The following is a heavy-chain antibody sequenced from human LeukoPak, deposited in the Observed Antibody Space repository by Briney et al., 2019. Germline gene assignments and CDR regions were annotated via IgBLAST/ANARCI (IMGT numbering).Heavy chain of an antibody. J-gene: IGHJ6*03. Sequence: PSETLSLTCTVSGYSISSGYYWGWIRQPPGKGLEWIGSIYHSGSTYYNPSLKSRATISVDTSKNQFSLKLSSVTAADTAVYYCARVGDYSNYDYYMDVWGKGTTVTVSS. CDR3: ARVGDYSNYDYYMDV. V-gene: IGHV4-38-2*02. D-gene: IGHD4-11*01. CDR1: GYSISSGYY. CDR2: IYHSGST.